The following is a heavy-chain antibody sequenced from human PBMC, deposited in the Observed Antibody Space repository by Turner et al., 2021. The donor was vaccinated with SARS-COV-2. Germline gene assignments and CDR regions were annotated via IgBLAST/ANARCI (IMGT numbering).Heavy chain of an antibody. J-gene: IGHJ4*02. V-gene: IGHV3-7*01. CDR2: IKQDGSEK. Sequence: EVQLVESGGGLVQPGGSLRLSCAASGFTFSSYRMSWVRQAPGKGLEWVANIKQDGSEKYYVDSVKGRFTISRDNAKNSLYLQMNSLRAEDTAVYYCARAEGWAFGVVIPYDYWGQGTLVTVSS. CDR1: GFTFSSYR. D-gene: IGHD3-3*01. CDR3: ARAEGWAFGVVIPYDY.